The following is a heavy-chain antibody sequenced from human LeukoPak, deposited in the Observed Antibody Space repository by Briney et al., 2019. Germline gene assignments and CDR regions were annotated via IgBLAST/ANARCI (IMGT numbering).Heavy chain of an antibody. CDR1: GGSISSYY. V-gene: IGHV4-4*07. D-gene: IGHD2-21*02. Sequence: SETLSLTCTVSGGSISSYYWSWIRQPAGKGLEWIGRIYTSGSTNYNPSLKSRVTMSVDTSKNQFSLKLSSVTAADTAVYYCATRTVTAEYFDYWGQGTLVTVSS. CDR2: IYTSGST. J-gene: IGHJ4*02. CDR3: ATRTVTAEYFDY.